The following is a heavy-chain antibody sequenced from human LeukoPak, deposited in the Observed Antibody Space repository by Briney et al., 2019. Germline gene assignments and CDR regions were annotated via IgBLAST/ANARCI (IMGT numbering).Heavy chain of an antibody. Sequence: GGSLRLSCAAFGFIFSTSTMNWVRQAPGKGLEWVSAISGSGGSTYYADSVKGRFTISRDNSKNTLYLQMNSLRAEDTAAYYCAKAVLGYCSSTSCLQFQHAFDIWGQGTMVTVSS. V-gene: IGHV3-23*01. CDR2: ISGSGGST. CDR1: GFIFSTST. D-gene: IGHD2-2*01. J-gene: IGHJ3*02. CDR3: AKAVLGYCSSTSCLQFQHAFDI.